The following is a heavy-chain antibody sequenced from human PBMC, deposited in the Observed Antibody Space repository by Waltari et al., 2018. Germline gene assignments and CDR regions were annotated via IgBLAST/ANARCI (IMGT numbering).Heavy chain of an antibody. J-gene: IGHJ4*02. CDR3: ASSPDPYCGGDCPIDY. V-gene: IGHV1-69*13. CDR2: IIPIFGTA. CDR1: GGTFSSYA. D-gene: IGHD2-21*01. Sequence: QVQLVQSGAEVKKPGSSVKVSCKASGGTFSSYAISWVRQAAGQGLEWMGGIIPIFGTANYAQKFQGRVTITADESTSTAYMELSSLRSEDTAVYYCASSPDPYCGGDCPIDYWGQGTLVTVSS.